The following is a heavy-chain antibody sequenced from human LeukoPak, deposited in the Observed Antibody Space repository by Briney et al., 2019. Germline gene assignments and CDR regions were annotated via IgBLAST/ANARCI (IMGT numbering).Heavy chain of an antibody. V-gene: IGHV4-61*02. J-gene: IGHJ4*02. D-gene: IGHD3-16*01. CDR3: AREGIHPGGLYP. Sequence: PSETLSLTCTVSGGSISSDTDHWSWIRQPAGKGLEWIGRIYTSGSTNYNPSLKSRVTISVDTSKNQFSLKLSSVTAADTAVYYCAREGIHPGGLYPWGQGTLVTVSS. CDR1: GGSISSDTDH. CDR2: IYTSGST.